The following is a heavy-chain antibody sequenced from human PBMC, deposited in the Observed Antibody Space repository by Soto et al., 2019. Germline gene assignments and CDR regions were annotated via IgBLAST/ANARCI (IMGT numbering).Heavy chain of an antibody. J-gene: IGHJ4*02. CDR1: GFAFSSHA. CDR2: ITVNGSEK. D-gene: IGHD1-26*01. CDR3: AKDRVGATSAFDY. V-gene: IGHV3-30*02. Sequence: GGSLRLSCAASGFAFSSHAMNWVRQAPGKGLEWVAFITVNGSEKYNTDSVKGQFTISRDNSKNTLYLQMNSLRAEDSAVYYCAKDRVGATSAFDYWGQGTLVTVSS.